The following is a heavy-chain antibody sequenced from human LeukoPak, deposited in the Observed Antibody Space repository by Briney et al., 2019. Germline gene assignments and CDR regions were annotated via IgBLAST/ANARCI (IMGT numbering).Heavy chain of an antibody. CDR2: IIPIFGTA. CDR1: GGTFSGYA. V-gene: IGHV1-69*13. J-gene: IGHJ4*02. CDR3: AVGIVGATVDY. Sequence: ASVKVSCKASGGTFSGYAISWVRQAPGQGLEWMGGIIPIFGTANYAQKFQGRVTITADESTSTAYMELSSLRSEDTAVYYCAVGIVGATVDYWGQGTLVTVSS. D-gene: IGHD1-26*01.